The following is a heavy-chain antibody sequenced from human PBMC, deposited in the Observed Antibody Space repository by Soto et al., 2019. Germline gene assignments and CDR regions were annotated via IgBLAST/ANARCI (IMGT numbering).Heavy chain of an antibody. CDR2: INQDGSER. CDR3: VCGGNFFVY. D-gene: IGHD3-16*01. J-gene: IGHJ4*02. V-gene: IGHV3-7*01. CDR1: GFTFSTYW. Sequence: EVQLVESGGGLVQPGGSLRLPCAASGFTFSTYWMTWVRQPPGKGLEWVASINQDGSERYYVDSVRGRFTISGDNAKKSLYLQINSLRAEDTAVYYCVCGGNFFVYWGQGTLVTVSP.